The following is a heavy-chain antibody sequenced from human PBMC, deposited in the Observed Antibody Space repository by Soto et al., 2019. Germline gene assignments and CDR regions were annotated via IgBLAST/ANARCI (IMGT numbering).Heavy chain of an antibody. CDR1: GGSLSSGDYY. Sequence: SETLSLTCTVSGGSLSSGDYYWSWIRQPPGKGLEWIGYIYYSGSTYYNPSLKSRVTISVDTSKNQFSLKLSSVTAADTAVYYCAREGAAQYQLLFGGGQNWFDPWGQGTLVTVSS. CDR2: IYYSGST. CDR3: AREGAAQYQLLFGGGQNWFDP. J-gene: IGHJ5*02. D-gene: IGHD2-2*01. V-gene: IGHV4-30-4*01.